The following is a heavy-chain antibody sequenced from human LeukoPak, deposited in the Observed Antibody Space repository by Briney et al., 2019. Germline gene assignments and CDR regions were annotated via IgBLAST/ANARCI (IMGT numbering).Heavy chain of an antibody. D-gene: IGHD4-17*01. CDR2: IYPGDSDT. J-gene: IGHJ3*02. V-gene: IGHV5-51*01. CDR1: GYSFTSYW. Sequence: GESLKISCKGSGYSFTSYWIGWVRPMPGKGLEWMGIIYPGDSDTRYSPSFQGQVTISADKSISTAYLQWSSLKASDTDMYYCAKRAVTDAFDIWGQGTMVTVSS. CDR3: AKRAVTDAFDI.